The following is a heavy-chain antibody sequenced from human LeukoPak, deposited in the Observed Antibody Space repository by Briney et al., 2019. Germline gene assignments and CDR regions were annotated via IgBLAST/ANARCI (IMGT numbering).Heavy chain of an antibody. D-gene: IGHD3-10*01. J-gene: IGHJ3*02. V-gene: IGHV3-23*01. CDR3: ARGLGRELDGAFDI. CDR2: ISDSGDNT. Sequence: GGSLRLSCAGSGFTFSNYAMSRVRQAPGKGLEWVSTISDSGDNTYYADSVKGRFTISRDNSKNTLYLQMNSLRAEDTAVYYCARGLGRELDGAFDIWGQGTMVTVSS. CDR1: GFTFSNYA.